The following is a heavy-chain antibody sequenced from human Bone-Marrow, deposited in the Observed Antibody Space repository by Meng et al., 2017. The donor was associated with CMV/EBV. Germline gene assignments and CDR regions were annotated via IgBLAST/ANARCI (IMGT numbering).Heavy chain of an antibody. D-gene: IGHD3-10*02. J-gene: IGHJ4*02. CDR3: TTAYVRVGARVLTFDY. V-gene: IGHV3-15*01. Sequence: GESLKISCAASGFTFDDYGMSWVRQAPGKGLEWVGRIKSKTDGGTTDYAAPVKGRFTISRDDSKNTLYLQMNSLKTEDTAVYYCTTAYVRVGARVLTFDYWGQGTLVTVSS. CDR1: GFTFDDYG. CDR2: IKSKTDGGTT.